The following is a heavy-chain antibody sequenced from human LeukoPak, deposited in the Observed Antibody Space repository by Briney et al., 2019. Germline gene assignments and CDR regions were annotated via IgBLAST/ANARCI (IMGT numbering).Heavy chain of an antibody. CDR3: ARDRGRYYYMDV. V-gene: IGHV4-59*01. Sequence: SETLSLTCTVSGGPISSYYWSWIRQPPGKGLEWIGYIYYSGSTNYNPSLKSRVTISVDTSKNQFSLKLSSVTAADTAVYYCARDRGRYYYMDVWGKGTTVTVSS. J-gene: IGHJ6*03. CDR1: GGPISSYY. CDR2: IYYSGST. D-gene: IGHD3-10*01.